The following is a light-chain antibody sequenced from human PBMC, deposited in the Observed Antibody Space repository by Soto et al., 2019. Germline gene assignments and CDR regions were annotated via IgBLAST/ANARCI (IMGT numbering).Light chain of an antibody. Sequence: IHLTLSSSSQSASVGDRVTITCPARQSISSWLAWYQQKPGKAPKLLIYRASSLESGVPSRFSGSGSGTEFTLTISSLQPEDFAIYYCQQYNSYSGTFGGGTKVDIK. V-gene: IGKV1-5*03. CDR3: QQYNSYSGT. CDR1: QSISSW. J-gene: IGKJ4*01. CDR2: RAS.